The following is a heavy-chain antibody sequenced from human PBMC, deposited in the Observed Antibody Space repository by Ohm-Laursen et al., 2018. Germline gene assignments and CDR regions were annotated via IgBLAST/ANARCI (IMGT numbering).Heavy chain of an antibody. J-gene: IGHJ6*02. D-gene: IGHD2-8*01. CDR3: ASGDIVLMVYASLGGLHYGMDV. CDR2: INPNSGGT. Sequence: ASVKVSCKASGYTFTGYYMHWVRQVPGQGLEWMGWINPNSGGTNYAQKFQGRVTMTRDTSISTAYMELSRLRSDDTAVYYCASGDIVLMVYASLGGLHYGMDVWGQGTTVTVSS. V-gene: IGHV1-2*02. CDR1: GYTFTGYY.